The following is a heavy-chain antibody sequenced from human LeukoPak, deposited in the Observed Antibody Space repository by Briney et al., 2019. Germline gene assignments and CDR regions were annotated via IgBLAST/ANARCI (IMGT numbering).Heavy chain of an antibody. CDR3: ARMYNFHGSGMRGMDV. CDR2: INPNSGGT. D-gene: IGHD3-10*01. V-gene: IGHV1-2*06. CDR1: AYTFTGYY. J-gene: IGHJ6*02. Sequence: GASVKVSCKASAYTFTGYYMHWVRQAPGQGLEWMGRINPNSGGTNYAQKFQGRVTMTRDTSISTAYMEVSRLRSDDTAVYYCARMYNFHGSGMRGMDVWGQGTTVTVSS.